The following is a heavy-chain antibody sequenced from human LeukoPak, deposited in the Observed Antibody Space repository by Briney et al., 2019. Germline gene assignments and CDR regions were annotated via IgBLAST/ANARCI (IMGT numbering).Heavy chain of an antibody. CDR1: GYTFTSYA. J-gene: IGHJ4*02. V-gene: IGHV1-3*01. CDR2: INAGNGNT. Sequence: GASVKVSCKASGYTFTSYAMHWVRQAPGQRLEWMGWINAGNGNTKYSQKFQGRVTITRDTSASTAYMELSSLRSEDTAVYYCARVVRDCGGDCYGYWGQGTLVTVSS. CDR3: ARVVRDCGGDCYGY. D-gene: IGHD2-21*02.